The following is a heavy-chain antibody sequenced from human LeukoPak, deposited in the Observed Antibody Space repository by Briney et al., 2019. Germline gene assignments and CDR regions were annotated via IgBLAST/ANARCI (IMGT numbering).Heavy chain of an antibody. D-gene: IGHD4-17*01. CDR1: GFTFSKYA. V-gene: IGHV3-23*01. CDR2: ISGSGGSA. Sequence: PGGSLRLSCAASGFTFSKYAMSWARQAPGKGLEWVSSISGSGGSAYYADSVKGRFTISRDISKNTLYLQMNSLRADDTAIYYCAKDVVSYTVTSNWFDPWGQGTLVTVSS. J-gene: IGHJ5*02. CDR3: AKDVVSYTVTSNWFDP.